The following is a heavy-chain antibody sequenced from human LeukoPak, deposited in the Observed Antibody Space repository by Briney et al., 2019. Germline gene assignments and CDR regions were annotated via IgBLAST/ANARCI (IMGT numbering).Heavy chain of an antibody. Sequence: SVKVSCKAFGGSFSSEAISWVRQVPGQGLEWMGGIIPIFGTANYAQKFQGRVTITADDSTSTAYMEVSSLRSEDTAVYYCGRKAGDCGGGSCYSIDYWGQGTLVTVSS. J-gene: IGHJ4*02. V-gene: IGHV1-69*01. CDR1: GGSFSSEA. CDR3: GRKAGDCGGGSCYSIDY. D-gene: IGHD2-15*01. CDR2: IIPIFGTA.